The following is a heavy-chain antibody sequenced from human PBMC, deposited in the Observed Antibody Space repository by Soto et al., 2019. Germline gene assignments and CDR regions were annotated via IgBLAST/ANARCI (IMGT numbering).Heavy chain of an antibody. CDR3: AKDGSYYDSPTESDY. J-gene: IGHJ4*02. CDR2: ISGSGYYT. V-gene: IGHV3-23*01. CDR1: EFTCSVCC. Sequence: PWGSLRLSGAASEFTCSVCCMSWVRQGRVKGLEWVSAISGSGYYTYYADSVKGRFTIARDNSKNTLYLQMNSLRAEDTAVYYCAKDGSYYDSPTESDYWGQGTRVTVSS. D-gene: IGHD3-22*01.